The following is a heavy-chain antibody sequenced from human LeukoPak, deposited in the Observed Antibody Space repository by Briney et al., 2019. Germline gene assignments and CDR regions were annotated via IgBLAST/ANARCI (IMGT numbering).Heavy chain of an antibody. CDR3: ARTLVVVMYYGMDV. Sequence: PGGSLRLSCAASGFTFSTYWMHWVRQDPGKGLVWVSRISSDASITSYADPVKGRFTISRDNAKNTLYLQMNSLRAEDTAVYYCARTLVVVMYYGMDVWGQGTTVTVSS. V-gene: IGHV3-74*01. CDR2: ISSDASIT. CDR1: GFTFSTYW. J-gene: IGHJ6*02. D-gene: IGHD3-22*01.